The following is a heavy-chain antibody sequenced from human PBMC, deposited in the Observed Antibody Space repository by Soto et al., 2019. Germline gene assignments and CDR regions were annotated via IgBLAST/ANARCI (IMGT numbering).Heavy chain of an antibody. D-gene: IGHD3-3*01. Sequence: SETLSLTCTVSGGSISSYYWSWIRQPPGKGLEWIGYIYYSGSTNYNPSLKSRVTISVDTSKNQFSLKLSSVTAADTAVYYCARDKITIFGYYYYGMDVWGQGTTVTVSS. CDR2: IYYSGST. CDR1: GGSISSYY. CDR3: ARDKITIFGYYYYGMDV. V-gene: IGHV4-59*01. J-gene: IGHJ6*02.